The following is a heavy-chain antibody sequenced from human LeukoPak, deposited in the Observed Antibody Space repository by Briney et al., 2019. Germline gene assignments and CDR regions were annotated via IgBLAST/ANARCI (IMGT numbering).Heavy chain of an antibody. CDR3: TTFYYYDSSGYPLGVDY. Sequence: GGSLRLSCVASGFTYNTYWMSWIRQAPGKGLEWVGRIKSKTDGGTTDYAAPVKGRFTISRDDSKNTLYLQMNSLKTEDTAVYYCTTFYYYDSSGYPLGVDYWGQGTLVTVSS. CDR1: GFTYNTYW. CDR2: IKSKTDGGTT. D-gene: IGHD3-22*01. J-gene: IGHJ4*02. V-gene: IGHV3-15*01.